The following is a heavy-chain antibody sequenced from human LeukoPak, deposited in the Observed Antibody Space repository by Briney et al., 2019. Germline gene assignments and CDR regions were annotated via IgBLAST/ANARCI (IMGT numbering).Heavy chain of an antibody. D-gene: IGHD4-17*01. V-gene: IGHV3-9*01. J-gene: IGHJ4*02. CDR2: ISWNSGTQ. CDR1: GFTFADYA. CDR3: AKRPSEYGDYVSYFDY. Sequence: GRSLRLSCAASGFTFADYAMHWVRQAPGKGLEWVSGISWNSGTQGYADSVKGRFTISRDNAKSSLYLQMNSLRAEDTAVYYCAKRPSEYGDYVSYFDYWGQGTLVTVS.